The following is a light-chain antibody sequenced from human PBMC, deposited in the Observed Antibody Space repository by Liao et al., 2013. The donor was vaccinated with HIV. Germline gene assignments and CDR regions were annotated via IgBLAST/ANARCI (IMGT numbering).Light chain of an antibody. J-gene: IGLJ1*01. V-gene: IGLV3-1*01. Sequence: SYELTQPPSVSVSPGQTASITCSGDKLGDKYACWYQQKPGQSPVLVIFQDYKRPSGIPERFSGSNSGNTATLTISRVEAGDEADYYCQVWDSSRDPHYVFGTGTKVTVL. CDR2: QDY. CDR3: QVWDSSRDPHYV. CDR1: KLGDKY.